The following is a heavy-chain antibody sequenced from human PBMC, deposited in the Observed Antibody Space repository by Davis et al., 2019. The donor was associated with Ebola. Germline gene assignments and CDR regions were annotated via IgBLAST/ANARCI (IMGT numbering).Heavy chain of an antibody. CDR1: GGSFSGYY. J-gene: IGHJ6*02. V-gene: IGHV4-34*01. CDR3: ARGGVRVRYYYYGMDV. Sequence: SETLPLTCAVYGGSFSGYYWSWIRQPPGKGLEWIGEINHSGSTNYNPSLKSRVTISVDTSKNQFSLKLSSVTAADTAVYYCARGGVRVRYYYYGMDVWGQGTTVTVSS. CDR2: INHSGST. D-gene: IGHD3-16*01.